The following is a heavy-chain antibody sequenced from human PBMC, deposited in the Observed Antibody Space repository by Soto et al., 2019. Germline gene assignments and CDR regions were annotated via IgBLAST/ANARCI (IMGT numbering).Heavy chain of an antibody. CDR3: AREVGRPGRFDP. V-gene: IGHV4-4*07. Sequence: WTWIRQPAGKGLEWIGRIYPSGTTTYNPSLKSRVTMSVVTSKNQFSLRLRSVTAADTAVYYCAREVGRPGRFDPWGQGTLITVSS. CDR2: IYPSGTT. D-gene: IGHD6-6*01. J-gene: IGHJ5*02.